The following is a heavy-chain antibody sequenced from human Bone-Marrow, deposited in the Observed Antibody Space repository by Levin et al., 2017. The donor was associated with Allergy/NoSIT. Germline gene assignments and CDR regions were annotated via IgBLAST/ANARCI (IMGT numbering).Heavy chain of an antibody. V-gene: IGHV3-53*01. CDR1: GFTVSSNY. J-gene: IGHJ5*02. D-gene: IGHD3-10*01. Sequence: PGGSLRLSCAASGFTVSSNYMSWVRQAPGKGLEWVSVIYSGGSTYYADSVKGRFTISRDNSKNTLYLQMNSLRAEDTAVYYWARDRDTSRLMVRGVPRGGGHWFDPWGQGTLVTVSS. CDR2: IYSGGST. CDR3: ARDRDTSRLMVRGVPRGGGHWFDP.